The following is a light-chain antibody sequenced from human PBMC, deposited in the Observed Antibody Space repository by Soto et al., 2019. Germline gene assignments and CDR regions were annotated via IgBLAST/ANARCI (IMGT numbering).Light chain of an antibody. V-gene: IGLV2-11*01. CDR3: CSYAGSYIYV. J-gene: IGLJ1*01. CDR1: SSDVGGYNY. Sequence: ALTQPRSVSGSPGQSVTISCTGTSSDVGGYNYVSWYQQHPDKAPKVMIYDVTKRPSGVPDRFSGSKSGNTASLTISGLQAEDEADYYCCSYAGSYIYVFGTGTKVTVL. CDR2: DVT.